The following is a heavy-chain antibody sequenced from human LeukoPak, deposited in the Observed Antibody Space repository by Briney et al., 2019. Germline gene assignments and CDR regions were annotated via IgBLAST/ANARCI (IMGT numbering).Heavy chain of an antibody. J-gene: IGHJ4*02. CDR3: ARDSYGYKLGY. V-gene: IGHV1-69*06. CDR2: IIPIFGTA. Sequence: ASVKVSCKASGGTFSSYAISWVRQAPGQGLEWMGGIIPIFGTANYAQKFQGRVTITADKSTSTAYMELSSLRSEDTAVYYCARDSYGYKLGYWGQGTLATVSS. CDR1: GGTFSSYA. D-gene: IGHD5-18*01.